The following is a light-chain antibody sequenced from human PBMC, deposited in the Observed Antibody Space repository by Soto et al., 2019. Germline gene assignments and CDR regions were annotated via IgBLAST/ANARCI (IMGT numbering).Light chain of an antibody. V-gene: IGKV1-27*01. CDR1: QGISNY. CDR2: AAS. J-gene: IGKJ4*01. Sequence: DIQMTQSPSSLSASVGVRVIITCRVSQGISNYLAWYQQIAGKVPKLLISAASSLQSGVPSRFSGSGSGTDFTLTISRLQAEDVGTYYCQKYTNVPTFGGGTKVEIK. CDR3: QKYTNVPT.